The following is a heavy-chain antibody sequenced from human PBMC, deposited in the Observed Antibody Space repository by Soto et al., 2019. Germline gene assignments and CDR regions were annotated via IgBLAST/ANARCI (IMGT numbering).Heavy chain of an antibody. J-gene: IGHJ3*01. V-gene: IGHV3-53*01. D-gene: IGHD4-17*01. CDR2: LYDLDGT. CDR1: GLTVSGKYY. Sequence: DVQLVESGGGLIQPGGSLRLSCAAFGLTVSGKYYMAWVRQAPGKGLEWLSGLYDLDGTYYADSVKGRFITSGDSSKNIVYLQTNDLRPDDTAVYYCASWHLREHAYDVWGQGTTVTVSS. CDR3: ASWHLREHAYDV.